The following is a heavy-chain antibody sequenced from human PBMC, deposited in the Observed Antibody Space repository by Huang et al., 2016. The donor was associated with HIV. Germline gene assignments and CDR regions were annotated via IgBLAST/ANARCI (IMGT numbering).Heavy chain of an antibody. Sequence: QVQLQQWGAGLLKPSETLALTCAVYGESLGTYYWAWIRRPPGKGLQWNGEVNEGGDINYNPSLESRVTISVDTSRNQVSLTLTSMTAADTATYYCARRFRVAATRKWFDPWGQGTLVIVSS. V-gene: IGHV4-34*01. CDR2: VNEGGDI. J-gene: IGHJ5*02. CDR1: GESLGTYY. CDR3: ARRFRVAATRKWFDP. D-gene: IGHD3-10*01.